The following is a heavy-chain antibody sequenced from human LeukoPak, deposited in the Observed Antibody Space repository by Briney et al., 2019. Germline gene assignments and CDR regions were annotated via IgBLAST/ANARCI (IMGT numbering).Heavy chain of an antibody. CDR3: ARGGQSGLGY. D-gene: IGHD3-10*01. Sequence: GGSLRLSCAASGFTVSSYWMNWVRQPPGKGLVWVSHINSDESITNYADSVKGRFTISRDNVKNTLYLQMNSLRDDDTAAYYCARGGQSGLGYWGQGTLVTVSS. V-gene: IGHV3-74*01. J-gene: IGHJ4*02. CDR2: INSDESIT. CDR1: GFTVSSYW.